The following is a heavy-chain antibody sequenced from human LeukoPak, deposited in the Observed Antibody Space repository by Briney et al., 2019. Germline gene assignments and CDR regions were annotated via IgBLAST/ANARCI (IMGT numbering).Heavy chain of an antibody. Sequence: GASVKVSCKASGYTFTSYGISWVRQAPGQGLEWMGWISAYNGNTNYAQKLQGRVTMTTDTSTSTAYMELRSLRSDGTAVYYCARGSQPYRVTFGGVIVMTYDYWGQGTLVTVSS. J-gene: IGHJ4*02. V-gene: IGHV1-18*01. CDR1: GYTFTSYG. D-gene: IGHD3-16*02. CDR2: ISAYNGNT. CDR3: ARGSQPYRVTFGGVIVMTYDY.